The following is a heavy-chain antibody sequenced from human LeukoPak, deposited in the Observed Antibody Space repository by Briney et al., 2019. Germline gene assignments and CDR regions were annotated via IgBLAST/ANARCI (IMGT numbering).Heavy chain of an antibody. CDR1: GYTFTAYY. D-gene: IGHD3-9*01. CDR3: AGSWLAYYDILTGYYPDY. CDR2: INPNSGVA. Sequence: GASVKVSCKASGYTFTAYYMHWVRQAPGQGLEWMGWINPNSGVANYAQKLQGRVTMTTATSTSTGSLDMGISRSEDMTMYDSAGSWLAYYDILTGYYPDYRGQGALVTVPS. J-gene: IGHJ4*02. V-gene: IGHV1-2*02.